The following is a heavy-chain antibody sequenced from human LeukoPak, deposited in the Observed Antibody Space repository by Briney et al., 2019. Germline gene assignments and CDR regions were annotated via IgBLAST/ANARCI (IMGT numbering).Heavy chain of an antibody. Sequence: PGAALEICCKGSGSIFTSYWIGWGRQLPGKGLEWMGIIDSGDSDTRDSPSFQGQVTISADESISTAYLQWSSLKASDTAMYYCARHGYDILTGYPQGYFDYWGQGTLVTVSS. CDR3: ARHGYDILTGYPQGYFDY. CDR1: GSIFTSYW. D-gene: IGHD3-9*01. V-gene: IGHV5-51*01. CDR2: IDSGDSDT. J-gene: IGHJ4*02.